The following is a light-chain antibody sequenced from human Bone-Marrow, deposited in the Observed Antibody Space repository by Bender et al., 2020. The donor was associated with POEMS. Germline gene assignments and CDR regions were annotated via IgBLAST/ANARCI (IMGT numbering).Light chain of an antibody. J-gene: IGLJ2*01. CDR2: EVS. Sequence: QSALTQPASVSGSPGQSITISCTGTSSDVGAYNYVSWYQQHPGKVPKLMIYEVSKRPSGVPDRFSGSKSGNTASLTVSGLQAEDEADYYCSSYVGNNNLVFGGGTKLTVL. V-gene: IGLV2-8*01. CDR3: SSYVGNNNLV. CDR1: SSDVGAYNY.